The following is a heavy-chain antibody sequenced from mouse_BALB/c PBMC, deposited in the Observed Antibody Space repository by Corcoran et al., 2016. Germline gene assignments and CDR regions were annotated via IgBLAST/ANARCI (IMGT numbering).Heavy chain of an antibody. V-gene: IGHV14-3*02. CDR3: GRSREGNYVVY. Sequence: EVQLQQSRAELVKPGASVKLSCTASGFNIKDTYMHWVKQRPEQGLEWIGRIDPANGNTKYDPKFQGKATMTADTSSNTVYLQLSSLTSEATAVYYCGRSREGNYVVYWGQGTTLTVSS. CDR2: IDPANGNT. CDR1: GFNIKDTY. D-gene: IGHD2-1*01. J-gene: IGHJ2*01.